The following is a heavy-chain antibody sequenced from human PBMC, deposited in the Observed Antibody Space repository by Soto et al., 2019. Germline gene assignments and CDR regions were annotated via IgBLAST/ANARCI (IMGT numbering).Heavy chain of an antibody. D-gene: IGHD1-26*01. V-gene: IGHV4-34*01. Sequence: SETLSLTCAVYGGSFSGYYWSWIRQPPGKGLEWIGEINHSGSTNYNPSLKSRVTISVDTSKNQFSLKLSSVTAADTAVYYCARGIGIVGATRGGRVVDYWGQGTLVTVSS. CDR2: INHSGST. J-gene: IGHJ4*02. CDR3: ARGIGIVGATRGGRVVDY. CDR1: GGSFSGYY.